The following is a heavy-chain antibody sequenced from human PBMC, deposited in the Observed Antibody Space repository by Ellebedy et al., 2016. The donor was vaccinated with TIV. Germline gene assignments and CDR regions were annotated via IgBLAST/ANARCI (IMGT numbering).Heavy chain of an antibody. CDR1: GGSISSYY. Sequence: SETLSLTCTVSGGSISSYYWSWIRQPPGKGLEWIGCIYYSGSTNYNPSLKSRVTISVDTSKNQFSLKLSSVTAADTAVYYCARGVAYYYYGMDVWGQGTTVTVSS. V-gene: IGHV4-59*12. CDR3: ARGVAYYYYGMDV. CDR2: IYYSGST. D-gene: IGHD2-21*01. J-gene: IGHJ6*02.